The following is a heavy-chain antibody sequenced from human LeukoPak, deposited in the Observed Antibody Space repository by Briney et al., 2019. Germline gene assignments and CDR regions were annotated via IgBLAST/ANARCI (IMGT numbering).Heavy chain of an antibody. CDR3: ATYGDAPKTKRRFDY. J-gene: IGHJ4*02. V-gene: IGHV1-69*13. CDR2: IIPIFGTA. CDR1: GGTFSSYA. D-gene: IGHD3-10*01. Sequence: ASVKVSCKASGGTFSSYAISWVRQAPGQGLKWMEGIIPIFGTANYAQKFQGRVTITADESTSTAYMELSRLRSEDTAVYYCATYGDAPKTKRRFDYWGQGTLVTVSS.